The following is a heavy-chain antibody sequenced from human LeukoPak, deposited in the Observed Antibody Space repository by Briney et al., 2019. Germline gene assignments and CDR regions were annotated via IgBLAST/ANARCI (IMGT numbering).Heavy chain of an antibody. CDR3: AIPPLSGTGSSRPLAEMDV. D-gene: IGHD3-10*01. Sequence: GGSLRLSCAASGFSFSTSWMHWVRHAPGKGLEWVARIDSDDSRTIYADSVEGRFTISRDDAKSTLYLQMNSLRAEDTAVYYCAIPPLSGTGSSRPLAEMDVWGQGTTVTVSS. CDR2: IDSDDSRT. V-gene: IGHV3-74*01. CDR1: GFSFSTSW. J-gene: IGHJ6*02.